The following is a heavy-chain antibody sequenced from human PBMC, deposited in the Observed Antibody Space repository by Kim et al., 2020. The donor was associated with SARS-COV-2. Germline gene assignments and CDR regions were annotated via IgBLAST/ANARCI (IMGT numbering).Heavy chain of an antibody. CDR1: GFTFSGSA. J-gene: IGHJ3*01. Sequence: GGSLRLSCAASGFTFSGSAMHWVRQASGKGLEWVGRIRSKANSYSTTYAASVKCRFTISRDNSKTTAYLQMNSLKTGDTAVYYCTRVPRTTLTLWDTFDCWGQGTLVTVSS. CDR2: IRSKANSYST. D-gene: IGHD3-10*02. V-gene: IGHV3-73*01. CDR3: TRVPRTTLTLWDTFDC.